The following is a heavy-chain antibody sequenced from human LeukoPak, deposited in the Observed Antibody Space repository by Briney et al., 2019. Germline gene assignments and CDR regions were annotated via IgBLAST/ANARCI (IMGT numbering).Heavy chain of an antibody. J-gene: IGHJ6*03. Sequence: SETLSLTCAVYGGSSSGYYWSWIRQPPGKGLEWIGEINHSGSTNYNPSLKSRVTISVDTSKNQFSLKLSSVTAADTAVYYCARPPARYSSSWYYYYYMDVWGKGTTVTVSS. D-gene: IGHD6-13*01. V-gene: IGHV4-34*01. CDR2: INHSGST. CDR3: ARPPARYSSSWYYYYYMDV. CDR1: GGSSSGYY.